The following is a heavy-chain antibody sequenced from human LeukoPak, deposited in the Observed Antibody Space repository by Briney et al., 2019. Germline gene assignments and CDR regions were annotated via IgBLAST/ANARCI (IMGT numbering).Heavy chain of an antibody. D-gene: IGHD3-16*01. CDR3: VRDGGTDWYDP. CDR2: IEKDGGEK. V-gene: IGHV3-7*01. J-gene: IGHJ5*02. Sequence: GGSLRLSCVASGFTISHYWMTWVRQAPGKGLEWVANIEKDGGEKTYVDSVKGRFTISRDNAKNSIFLQMNSLRVEDMVIYYCVRDGGTDWYDPWGQGTLVSVSS. CDR1: GFTISHYW.